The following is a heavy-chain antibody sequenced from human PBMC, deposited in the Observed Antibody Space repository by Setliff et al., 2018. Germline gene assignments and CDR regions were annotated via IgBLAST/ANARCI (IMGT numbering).Heavy chain of an antibody. V-gene: IGHV1-3*01. CDR1: GYTFTSYA. CDR2: INAGNGNT. CDR3: ARGVGYDTSAYYYYYYGMDV. J-gene: IGHJ6*02. Sequence: ASVKVSCKASGYTFTSYAMHWVRQAPGQRLEWMGWINAGNGNTKYSQKFQGRVTITRDTSASTAYMELSSLRSEDTAVYYCARGVGYDTSAYYYYYYGMDVWGQGTTVTVSS. D-gene: IGHD3-22*01.